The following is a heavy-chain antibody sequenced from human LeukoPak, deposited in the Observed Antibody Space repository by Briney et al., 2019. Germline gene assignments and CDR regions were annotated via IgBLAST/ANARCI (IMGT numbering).Heavy chain of an antibody. Sequence: EASVKVSFKASGFAFTNFYMHCVRQAPGQGLQWVGLINPSDGSTSYAQNFQGRVTMTRDTSTSTVYMELSSLKSEDTAVYYCARGGYGDFDDGLDIWGQGTMVTVSS. D-gene: IGHD4-17*01. V-gene: IGHV1-46*01. CDR2: INPSDGST. CDR3: ARGGYGDFDDGLDI. J-gene: IGHJ3*02. CDR1: GFAFTNFY.